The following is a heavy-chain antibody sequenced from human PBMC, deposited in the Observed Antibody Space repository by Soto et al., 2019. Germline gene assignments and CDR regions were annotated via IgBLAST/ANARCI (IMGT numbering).Heavy chain of an antibody. Sequence: PSETLSLTCTVSGASFTTYYWSWIRQPPGKGLEWIGYIFYSGHLKYNPSLKSRLTISVDPSKNSLYLQMNSLRDEDTAVYYCARDPVLTGYLNWFDPWGQGTLVTVSS. V-gene: IGHV4-59*12. J-gene: IGHJ5*02. CDR1: GASFTTYY. D-gene: IGHD3-9*01. CDR3: ARDPVLTGYLNWFDP. CDR2: IFYSGHL.